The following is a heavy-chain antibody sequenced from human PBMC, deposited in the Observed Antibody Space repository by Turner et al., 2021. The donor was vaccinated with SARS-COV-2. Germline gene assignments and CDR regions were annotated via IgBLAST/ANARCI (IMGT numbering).Heavy chain of an antibody. V-gene: IGHV3-21*01. CDR1: GFTSSSYT. Sequence: EVQLVESGGGLVKPGGSLRPSCAASGFTSSSYTMDWVRQAPGKGLEWVSSISSSSRYIYYADSVKGRFTISRDNAKNSLYLQMNSLRAEDTAVFYCARQGDYYDSSGYYPDAFDIWGQGTMVTVSS. CDR2: ISSSSRYI. CDR3: ARQGDYYDSSGYYPDAFDI. J-gene: IGHJ3*02. D-gene: IGHD3-22*01.